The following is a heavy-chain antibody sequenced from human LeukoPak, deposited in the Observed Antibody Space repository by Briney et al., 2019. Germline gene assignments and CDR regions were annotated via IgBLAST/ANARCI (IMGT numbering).Heavy chain of an antibody. D-gene: IGHD3-22*01. J-gene: IGHJ3*02. CDR2: IYTSGST. CDR1: GDSISSGNYY. Sequence: QPSQTLSLTCTVSGDSISSGNYYWSWIRQPAGKGLEWIGRIYTSGSTNYNPSLKSRVTISVDTSKNQFSLKLTSVTAADTAVYYCARGPYKFDGSGAFDIWGQGTMVTVSS. V-gene: IGHV4-61*02. CDR3: ARGPYKFDGSGAFDI.